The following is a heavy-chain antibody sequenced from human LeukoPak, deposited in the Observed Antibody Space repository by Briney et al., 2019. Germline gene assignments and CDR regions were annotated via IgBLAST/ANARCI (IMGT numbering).Heavy chain of an antibody. CDR2: IYSGGST. Sequence: GGSLGLSCAASGFTVSSNYMSWVRQAPGKGLEWVSVIYSGGSTYYADSVKGRFTISRDNSKNTLYLQMNSLRAEDTAVYYCARGTYGSGSLDYWGQGTLVTVSS. V-gene: IGHV3-53*01. CDR3: ARGTYGSGSLDY. J-gene: IGHJ4*02. D-gene: IGHD3-10*01. CDR1: GFTVSSNY.